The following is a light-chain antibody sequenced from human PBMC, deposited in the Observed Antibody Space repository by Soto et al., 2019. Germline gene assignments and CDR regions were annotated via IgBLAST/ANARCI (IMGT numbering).Light chain of an antibody. V-gene: IGKV1-5*03. J-gene: IGKJ1*01. CDR2: KAS. Sequence: DIQMTQSPSTLSASVGDRVTIACRTSQSISSWLAWYQQKPGKAPKLLISKASTLASGVPSRFSGGGSGTEFTLPISSLQPDDFATYYCQQYYSYWTFGQGTKVEIK. CDR1: QSISSW. CDR3: QQYYSYWT.